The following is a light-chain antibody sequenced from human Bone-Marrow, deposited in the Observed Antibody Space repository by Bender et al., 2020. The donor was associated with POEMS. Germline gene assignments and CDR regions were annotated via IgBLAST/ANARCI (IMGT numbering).Light chain of an antibody. CDR2: DVN. CDR1: SSDIGGYNY. CDR3: QSFDSSLSGSL. V-gene: IGLV2-14*03. Sequence: QSALTQPASVSGSPGQSITISCAGSSSDIGGYNYVSWFQQHPGKAPKLIIYDVNNRPSGVSNRFSGSKSDNTASLAITGLQADDEADYYCQSFDSSLSGSLFGGGTKLTVL. J-gene: IGLJ3*02.